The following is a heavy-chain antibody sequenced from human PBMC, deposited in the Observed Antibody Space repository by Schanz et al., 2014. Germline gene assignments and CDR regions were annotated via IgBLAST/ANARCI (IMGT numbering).Heavy chain of an antibody. V-gene: IGHV3-23*01. CDR2: ISGGGGTT. Sequence: EVQLLESGGGLVQPGGSLRLSCAASGFTFSSYAMSWVRQAPGKGLEWVSAISGGGGTTYYADSVKGRFTISRDNSKNTLYLQMNSLRAGDAAVYYCARVKYCTITRCYRTETEGIYYMDVWGKGTTVTVSS. J-gene: IGHJ6*03. D-gene: IGHD2-2*01. CDR1: GFTFSSYA. CDR3: ARVKYCTITRCYRTETEGIYYMDV.